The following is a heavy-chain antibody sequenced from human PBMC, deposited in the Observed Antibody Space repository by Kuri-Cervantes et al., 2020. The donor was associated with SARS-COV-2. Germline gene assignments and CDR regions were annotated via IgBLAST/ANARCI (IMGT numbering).Heavy chain of an antibody. J-gene: IGHJ6*02. CDR1: GFTFSSYS. CDR2: ISSSSSYI. D-gene: IGHD4-11*01. CDR3: AREGLEMTTVTRVMVDV. V-gene: IGHV3-21*01. Sequence: GESLKISCAASGFTFSSYSMNWVRQAPGKGLEWVSSISSSSSYIYYADSVKGRFTISRDNAKNSLYLQMNSLRAEDTAVYYCAREGLEMTTVTRVMVDVWGQGTTVTVSS.